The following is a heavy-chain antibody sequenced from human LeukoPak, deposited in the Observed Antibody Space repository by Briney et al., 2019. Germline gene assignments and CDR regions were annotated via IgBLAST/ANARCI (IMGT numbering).Heavy chain of an antibody. D-gene: IGHD4-17*01. V-gene: IGHV1-18*01. CDR2: ISAYNGNT. CDR3: AGLNVTTVTHMAGFDAFDI. Sequence: EASVKVSCKASGYTFTSYGISWVRQAPGQGLEWMGWISAYNGNTNYAQKLQGRVTMTTDTSTSTAYMELRSLRSDDTAVYYCAGLNVTTVTHMAGFDAFDIWGQGTMVTVSS. CDR1: GYTFTSYG. J-gene: IGHJ3*02.